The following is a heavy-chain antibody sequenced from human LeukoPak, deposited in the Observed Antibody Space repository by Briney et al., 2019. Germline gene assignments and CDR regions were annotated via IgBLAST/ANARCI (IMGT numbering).Heavy chain of an antibody. V-gene: IGHV3-7*01. D-gene: IGHD2-2*01. J-gene: IGHJ4*01. CDR1: GFTFTVFW. CDR2: ISGDGSEK. CDR3: ARLSGPAAADY. Sequence: GWSLRLSCEASGFTFTVFWMSWLRQAPGKGLECVAHISGDGSEKSYVDSVRGRFTISRDNAKNSLYLQMNSLRAEDTAVYYCARLSGPAAADYWGQGTLITVSS.